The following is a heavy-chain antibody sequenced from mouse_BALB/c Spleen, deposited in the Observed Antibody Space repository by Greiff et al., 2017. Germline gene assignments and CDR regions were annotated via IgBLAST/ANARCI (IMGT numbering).Heavy chain of an antibody. Sequence: VKLQESGPGLVAPSQSLSITCTVSGFSLTGYGVNWVRQPPGKGLEWLGMIWGDGSADYNSALKSRLSISKDNSKSQVFLKMNSLQTDDTARYYCARDYGNYGGYAMDYWGQGTSVTVSS. CDR2: IWGDGSA. CDR3: ARDYGNYGGYAMDY. V-gene: IGHV2-6-7*01. D-gene: IGHD2-1*01. J-gene: IGHJ4*01. CDR1: GFSLTGYG.